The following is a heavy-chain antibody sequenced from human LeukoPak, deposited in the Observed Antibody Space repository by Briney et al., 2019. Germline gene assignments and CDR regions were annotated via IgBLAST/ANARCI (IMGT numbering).Heavy chain of an antibody. CDR1: GGSISSGDYY. CDR3: ARGGHLDDFGSGYYFY. J-gene: IGHJ4*02. V-gene: IGHV4-30-4*08. Sequence: PSQTLSLTCTVSGGSISSGDYYWSWIRQPPGKGLEWIGYIYYSGSTYYNPSLKSRVTISVDTSKNQFSLKLSSVTAADTAVYYCARGGHLDDFGSGYYFYWGQGTLVTVSS. CDR2: IYYSGST. D-gene: IGHD3-3*01.